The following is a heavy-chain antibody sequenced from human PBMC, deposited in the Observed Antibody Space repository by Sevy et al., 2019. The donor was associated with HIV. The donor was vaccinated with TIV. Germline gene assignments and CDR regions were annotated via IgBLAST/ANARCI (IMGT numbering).Heavy chain of an antibody. D-gene: IGHD3-10*01. CDR2: ISGSGGST. CDR3: AKDIGYYYGSGSSYD. CDR1: GFTFSSYA. J-gene: IGHJ4*02. Sequence: GGSLRLSCAASGFTFSSYAMSWVRQAPGKGLEWVSAISGSGGSTYYAYSVKGRFTISRDNSKNTLYLQMNSLRAEDTAVYYCAKDIGYYYGSGSSYDWGQGTLVTVSS. V-gene: IGHV3-23*01.